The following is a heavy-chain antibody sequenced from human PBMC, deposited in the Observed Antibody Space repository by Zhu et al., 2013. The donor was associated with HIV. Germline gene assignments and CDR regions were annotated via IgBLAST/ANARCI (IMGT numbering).Heavy chain of an antibody. V-gene: IGHV4-34*01. CDR3: ARGLYYFDY. CDR1: GGSFSGYY. CDR2: INHSGST. Sequence: VQLQQWGAGLLKPSETLSLTCAVYGGSFSGYYWSWIRQPPGKGLEWIGEINHSGSTNYNPSLKSRVTISVDKSKNQFSLKLSSVTAADTAVYYCARGLYYFDYWGQGTLVTVSS. J-gene: IGHJ4*02.